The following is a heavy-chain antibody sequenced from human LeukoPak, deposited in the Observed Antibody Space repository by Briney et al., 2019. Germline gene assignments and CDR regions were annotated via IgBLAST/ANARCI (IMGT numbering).Heavy chain of an antibody. J-gene: IGHJ6*03. V-gene: IGHV3-21*06. CDR2: ITTSSSYS. CDR1: GFNCNNYN. CDR3: ARDPYNGAYGDNYYYYMDV. Sequence: GGSLRLSCAASGFNCNNYNMNWVRQTPGKGLEWVSSITTSSSYSFYADSVKGRFTISRDNAKNSLYLQMNSLTAEDTAVYYCARDPYNGAYGDNYYYYMDVWGKGTTVTIS. D-gene: IGHD4-17*01.